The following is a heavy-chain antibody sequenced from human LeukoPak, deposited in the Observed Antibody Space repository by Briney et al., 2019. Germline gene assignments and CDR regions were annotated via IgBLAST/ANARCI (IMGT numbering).Heavy chain of an antibody. Sequence: PSETLSLTCTVSGGSISSSSYYWGWIRQPPGKGLEWIGSIYYSGTTYYNPSLKSRVTISVDTSKNQFSLNLSSVTAADTAVYYCASSILLQGGYFDYWGQGTLVTVSS. J-gene: IGHJ4*02. CDR2: IYYSGTT. CDR1: GGSISSSSYY. CDR3: ASSILLQGGYFDY. V-gene: IGHV4-39*07. D-gene: IGHD2-15*01.